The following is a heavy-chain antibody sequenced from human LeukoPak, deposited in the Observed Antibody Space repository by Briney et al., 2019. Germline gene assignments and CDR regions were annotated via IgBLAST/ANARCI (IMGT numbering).Heavy chain of an antibody. J-gene: IGHJ5*02. V-gene: IGHV3-30-3*01. CDR1: GFTFSSYA. D-gene: IGHD3-22*01. CDR3: ARDSSPWYYYDRSGSNGFDP. CDR2: IEYDGINK. Sequence: PGRSLRLSCAASGFTFSSYAIHWVRQAPGKGLEWVAVIEYDGINKYYADSVKGRFTISRDNSKNTLYLQMNSLRAEDTAVYYCARDSSPWYYYDRSGSNGFDPWGQGTLVTVSS.